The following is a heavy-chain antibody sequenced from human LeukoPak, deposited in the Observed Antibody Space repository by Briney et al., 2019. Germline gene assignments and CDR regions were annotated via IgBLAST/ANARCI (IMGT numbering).Heavy chain of an antibody. J-gene: IGHJ4*02. CDR1: GFTFTTYW. CDR2: IKQDGSEK. D-gene: IGHD2-15*01. Sequence: GGSLRLSCAASGFTFTTYWMHWVRQAPGKGLEWVANIKQDGSEKYYVDSAKGRFTISRDNGKNSVYLQMNSLRAEDTAVYYCARDGGHGGDFDYWGQGTLVTVSS. V-gene: IGHV3-7*01. CDR3: ARDGGHGGDFDY.